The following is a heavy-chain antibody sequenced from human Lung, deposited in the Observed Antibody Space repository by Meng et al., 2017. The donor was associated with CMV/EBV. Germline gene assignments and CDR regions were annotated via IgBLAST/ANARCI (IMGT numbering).Heavy chain of an antibody. V-gene: IGHV3-23*01. Sequence: GGSXRLSCAASGFIFSNYAMTWVRQAPGKGLEWVSGISGIGGSIYYAESVKGRFAISRDNSRNTLYLQMNNLRAEDTAKYYCAKIGYCSTASCNTWGYFDYXGQGXLVTVSS. CDR3: AKIGYCSTASCNTWGYFDY. CDR2: ISGIGGSI. CDR1: GFIFSNYA. D-gene: IGHD2-2*02. J-gene: IGHJ4*02.